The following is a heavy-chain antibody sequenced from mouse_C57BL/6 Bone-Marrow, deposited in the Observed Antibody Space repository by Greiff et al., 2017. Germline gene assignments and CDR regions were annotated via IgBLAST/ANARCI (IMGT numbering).Heavy chain of an antibody. Sequence: QVQLQQPGAELVRPGSSVKLSCKASGYTFTSYWMDWVKQRPGQGLAWIGNIYPSDSETHYNQKFKDKATLTVDKSSSTAYMQLSSLTSEDSAVYYCARRDYYGSVDYWGQGTTLTVSS. V-gene: IGHV1-61*01. CDR1: GYTFTSYW. D-gene: IGHD1-1*01. CDR2: IYPSDSET. J-gene: IGHJ2*01. CDR3: ARRDYYGSVDY.